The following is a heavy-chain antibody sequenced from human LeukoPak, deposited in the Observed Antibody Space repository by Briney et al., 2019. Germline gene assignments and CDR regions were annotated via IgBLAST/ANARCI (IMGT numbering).Heavy chain of an antibody. CDR3: ARTYYDFWSGSRYWYFQL. CDR2: IYYSGST. D-gene: IGHD3-3*01. V-gene: IGHV4-59*08. J-gene: IGHJ2*01. Sequence: SETLSLTCTVSSGSISSYYWSWIRPPPGKGLEWIGYIYYSGSTNYNPSLKSRVTISVDTSKNQFSLKLSSVTAADTAVYYCARTYYDFWSGSRYWYFQLWGRGTLVTVSS. CDR1: SGSISSYY.